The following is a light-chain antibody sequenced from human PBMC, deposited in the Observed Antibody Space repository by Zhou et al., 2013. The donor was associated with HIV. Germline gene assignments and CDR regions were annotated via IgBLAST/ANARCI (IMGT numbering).Light chain of an antibody. CDR1: QDITNF. Sequence: DIQMTQSPSSLSASVGDRVTMTCQASQDITNFLNWYQQRPGKAPKLLISDASSLETGVPSRFSAGGSGTTFTFSISTLQPEDFATYYCQHYNGLVTFGPGTRVDIK. J-gene: IGKJ3*01. CDR2: DAS. V-gene: IGKV1-33*01. CDR3: QHYNGLVT.